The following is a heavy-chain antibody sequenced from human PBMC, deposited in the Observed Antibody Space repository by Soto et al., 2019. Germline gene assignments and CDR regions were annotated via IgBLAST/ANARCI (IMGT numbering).Heavy chain of an antibody. CDR1: GFTFDDYA. CDR3: AKTITMVRGAIITAYFDY. Sequence: SLRLSCAASGFTFDDYAMHWVRQAPGKGLEWVSGISWNSGSIGYADSVKGRFTISRDNAKNSLYLQMNSLRAEDTALYYCAKTITMVRGAIITAYFDYWGQGTLVTVSS. D-gene: IGHD3-10*01. V-gene: IGHV3-9*01. CDR2: ISWNSGSI. J-gene: IGHJ4*02.